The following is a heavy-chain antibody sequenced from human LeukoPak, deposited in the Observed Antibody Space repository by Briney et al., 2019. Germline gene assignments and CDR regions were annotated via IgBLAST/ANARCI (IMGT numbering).Heavy chain of an antibody. Sequence: GPSVKVSCKASGGTFSSYAISWVRQAPGRGLEWMGGIIPIFGTANYAQKFQGRVTITADKSTSTAYMELSSLRSEDTAVYYCARDIEGSGGYCSGGGCFYGMDVWGKGTTVTVSS. D-gene: IGHD2-15*01. CDR2: IIPIFGTA. V-gene: IGHV1-69*06. CDR1: GGTFSSYA. CDR3: ARDIEGSGGYCSGGGCFYGMDV. J-gene: IGHJ6*04.